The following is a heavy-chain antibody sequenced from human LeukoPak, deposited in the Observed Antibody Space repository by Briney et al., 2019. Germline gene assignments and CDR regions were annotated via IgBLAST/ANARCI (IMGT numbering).Heavy chain of an antibody. CDR2: IRTETNSFAT. Sequence: GGSLRLSCVASGFTFSGSVIHWVRQASGKGLEWVGRIRTETNSFATTYTASVTGRFIISRDDSKNTAYLQMDSLRIEDTAVYYCSRQASYDFWTGYLDVWGKGTTVVVSS. V-gene: IGHV3-73*01. CDR3: SRQASYDFWTGYLDV. CDR1: GFTFSGSV. J-gene: IGHJ6*04. D-gene: IGHD3/OR15-3a*01.